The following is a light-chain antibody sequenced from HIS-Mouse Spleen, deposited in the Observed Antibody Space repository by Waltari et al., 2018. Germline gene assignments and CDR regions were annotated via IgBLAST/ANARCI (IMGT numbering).Light chain of an antibody. CDR3: QAWDSSTAV. Sequence: SSDLTQPPSVSVSPAQTSSITCSGPNLGHKYACWYQQKPGQAPVLVIYQASKRPTVIPERFSVSNSGNTATLTISGTQAMDEADYYCQAWDSSTAVFGGGTKLTVL. V-gene: IGLV3-1*01. CDR1: NLGHKY. J-gene: IGLJ2*01. CDR2: QAS.